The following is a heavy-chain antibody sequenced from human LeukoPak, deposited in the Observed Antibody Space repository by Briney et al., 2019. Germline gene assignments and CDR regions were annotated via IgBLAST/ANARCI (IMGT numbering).Heavy chain of an antibody. CDR2: ISSSSSYI. V-gene: IGHV3-21*04. D-gene: IGHD3-10*01. CDR1: GFTFSSYS. Sequence: AGGSLRLSCAASGFTFSSYSMNWVRQAPGKGLEWVSSISSSSSYIYYADSGKVRFTISRDNAKNSLYLQMNSLRAEDTAVYYCANARSGSYYFYYWGQGPLVTVSS. CDR3: ANARSGSYYFYY. J-gene: IGHJ4*02.